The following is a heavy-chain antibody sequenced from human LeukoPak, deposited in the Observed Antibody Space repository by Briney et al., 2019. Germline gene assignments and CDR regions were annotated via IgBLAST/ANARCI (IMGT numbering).Heavy chain of an antibody. CDR2: IYYSGST. CDR3: ARDGKISPYSGMDV. D-gene: IGHD1-26*01. Sequence: SETLSLTCTVSGGSISSYYWSWIRQPPGKGLEWIGYIYYSGSTNYNPSLKSRVTISVDTSKSQFSLKLNSMTPADTAVYYCARDGKISPYSGMDVWGQGTTVTVSS. V-gene: IGHV4-59*01. CDR1: GGSISSYY. J-gene: IGHJ6*02.